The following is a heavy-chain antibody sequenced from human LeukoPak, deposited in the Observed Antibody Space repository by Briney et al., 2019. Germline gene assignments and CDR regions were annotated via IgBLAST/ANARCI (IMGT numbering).Heavy chain of an antibody. D-gene: IGHD4-17*01. CDR1: GGTFSSYA. Sequence: ASVKVSCKASGGTFSSYAISWVRQAPGQGLEWMGRIIPILGIANYAQKFQGRVTITADKSTSTAYMELSSLRSEDTAVYYCATMTTVTKKRFAFDIWGQGTMVTVSS. CDR2: IIPILGIA. CDR3: ATMTTVTKKRFAFDI. V-gene: IGHV1-69*04. J-gene: IGHJ3*02.